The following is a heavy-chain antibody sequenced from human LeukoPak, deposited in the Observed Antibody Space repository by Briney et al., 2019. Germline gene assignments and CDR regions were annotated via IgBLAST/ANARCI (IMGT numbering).Heavy chain of an antibody. V-gene: IGHV1-8*02. J-gene: IGHJ4*02. D-gene: IGHD1-26*01. Sequence: ASVKVSCKASGYTFTSYGISWVRQAPGQGLEWMGWMNPNSGNTGYAQKFQGRVTMTRNTSISTAYMELSSLRSEDTAVYYCARGLGELLRTRNNYWGQGTLVTVSS. CDR1: GYTFTSYG. CDR2: MNPNSGNT. CDR3: ARGLGELLRTRNNY.